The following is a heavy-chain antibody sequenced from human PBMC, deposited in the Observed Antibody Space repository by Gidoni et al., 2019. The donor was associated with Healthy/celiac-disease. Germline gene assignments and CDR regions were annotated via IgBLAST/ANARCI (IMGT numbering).Heavy chain of an antibody. D-gene: IGHD1-1*01. CDR2: IYHSGST. CDR3: ARDRGAQMEMDAFDI. V-gene: IGHV4-4*02. J-gene: IGHJ3*02. Sequence: QVQLQESGPGLVKPSGTLSLTCAVSGGSISSSSWWSWVRQPPGKGLEWIGEIYHSGSTNYNPSLKSRLTISVDKSKNQFSLKLSSMTAADTAVYYCARDRGAQMEMDAFDIWGQGTMVTVSS. CDR1: GGSISSSSW.